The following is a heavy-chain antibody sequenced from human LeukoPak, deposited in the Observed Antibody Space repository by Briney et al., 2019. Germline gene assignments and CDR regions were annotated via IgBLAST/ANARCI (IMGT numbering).Heavy chain of an antibody. V-gene: IGHV1-18*01. CDR3: AREGSSSWYAVGAFDI. D-gene: IGHD6-13*01. Sequence: GASVKVSCKASGYTFTSYGISWVRQAPGQGLEWMGWISAYNGNTNYAQKLQGRVTMTTDTSTSTAYMELRSLRSDDTAVYYCAREGSSSWYAVGAFDIWGQGTMVTVSS. J-gene: IGHJ3*02. CDR2: ISAYNGNT. CDR1: GYTFTSYG.